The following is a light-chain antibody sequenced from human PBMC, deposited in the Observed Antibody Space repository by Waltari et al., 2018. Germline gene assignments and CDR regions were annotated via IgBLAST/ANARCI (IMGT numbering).Light chain of an antibody. V-gene: IGLV2-23*02. J-gene: IGLJ2*01. Sequence: QSALTQPASVSGCPGQSITISCTGTSSDVGTYKRVSWYQQHPGKAPKLMIYAVSKRPSGVSDRFSGSKSGDMASLTISGLQPEDEAEYFCSSYAGSSKGVFGGGTKVTVL. CDR2: AVS. CDR1: SSDVGTYKR. CDR3: SSYAGSSKGV.